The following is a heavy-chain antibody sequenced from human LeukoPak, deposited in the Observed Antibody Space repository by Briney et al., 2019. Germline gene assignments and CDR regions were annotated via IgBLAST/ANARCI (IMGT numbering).Heavy chain of an antibody. Sequence: GGSLRLSCAASEFTFDDYGMSWVRQAPGKGLEWVSGINWNGGSTGYADSVKGRFTISRDNAKNSLYLQMNSLRAEDTALYYCAREPYGSGSYGAFDIWGQGTMVTVSS. D-gene: IGHD3-10*01. CDR2: INWNGGST. J-gene: IGHJ3*02. CDR1: EFTFDDYG. CDR3: AREPYGSGSYGAFDI. V-gene: IGHV3-20*04.